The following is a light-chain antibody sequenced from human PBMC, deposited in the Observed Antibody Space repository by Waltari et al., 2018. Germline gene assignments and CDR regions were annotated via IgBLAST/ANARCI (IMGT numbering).Light chain of an antibody. V-gene: IGKV2-30*01. CDR3: MQGIHRPWT. J-gene: IGKJ1*01. CDR2: KVS. Sequence: DVVMTQSPISLSVTLGQSASISCRSSESLVASDENTYFNWFQQRPGQSPRRLLYKVSNRDSGVPDRFSGSGSGTDFTLRITRVEAEDVGVYYCMQGIHRPWTFGQGTKVEIK. CDR1: ESLVASDENTY.